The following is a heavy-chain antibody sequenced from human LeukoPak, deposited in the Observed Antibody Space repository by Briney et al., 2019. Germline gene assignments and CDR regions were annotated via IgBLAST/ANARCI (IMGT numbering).Heavy chain of an antibody. Sequence: GGSLRLSCAASGLTFSSYDMSWVRQGPGKGLEWVSSISGWGSAKVYADSAKGRFTISRENSKNTLYLQMKSLRADDTAVYFCAKSVSGRSAFDIWGQGTMVTVSS. V-gene: IGHV3-23*01. D-gene: IGHD3-10*01. CDR2: ISGWGSAK. CDR3: AKSVSGRSAFDI. J-gene: IGHJ3*02. CDR1: GLTFSSYD.